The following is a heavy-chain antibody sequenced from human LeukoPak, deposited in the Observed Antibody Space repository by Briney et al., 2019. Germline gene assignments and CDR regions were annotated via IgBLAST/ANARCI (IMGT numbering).Heavy chain of an antibody. CDR1: GFTFSSYW. Sequence: PGGSLRLSCAASGFTFSSYWMHWVRQAPGKGLVRVSHINSDGSSTSYADSVRGRFTISRDNAKNTLYLQMNSLRAEDTAVYYCARDPRGYCSGGSCLLEYWGQGTLVTVSS. CDR3: ARDPRGYCSGGSCLLEY. D-gene: IGHD2-15*01. V-gene: IGHV3-74*01. CDR2: INSDGSST. J-gene: IGHJ4*02.